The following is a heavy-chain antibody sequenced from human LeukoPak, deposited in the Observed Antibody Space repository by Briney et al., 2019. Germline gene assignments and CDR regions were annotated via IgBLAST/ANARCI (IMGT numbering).Heavy chain of an antibody. CDR2: IYYSGGT. CDR1: GGSINYYY. V-gene: IGHV4-59*01. D-gene: IGHD4-17*01. CDR3: AREANDYGDYVRGGYFDY. J-gene: IGHJ4*02. Sequence: PSETLSLTCTVSGGSINYYYWMWIRQPPGKGLEWIGYIYYSGGTHYNPSLKSRVTMLVDTSKNQFSLKLTAVTAADTAVYYCAREANDYGDYVRGGYFDYWGQGTLVTVSS.